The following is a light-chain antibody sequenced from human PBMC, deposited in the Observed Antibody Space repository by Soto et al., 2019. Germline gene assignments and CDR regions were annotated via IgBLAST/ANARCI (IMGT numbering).Light chain of an antibody. CDR1: QSISYR. CDR3: QHYNSYSEA. J-gene: IGKJ1*01. Sequence: DIQMTQSPSSLSASVGDRVTITCRASQSISYRLAWYQQKAGKAPKVLIYKASTLKSGVPSRFSGSGSGTEFTLTISSLQPDDFATYYCQHYNSYSEAFGQGTKVDIK. V-gene: IGKV1-5*03. CDR2: KAS.